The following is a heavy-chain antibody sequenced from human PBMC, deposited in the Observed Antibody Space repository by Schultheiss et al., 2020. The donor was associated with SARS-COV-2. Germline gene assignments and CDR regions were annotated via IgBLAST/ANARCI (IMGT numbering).Heavy chain of an antibody. CDR2: IYHSGST. Sequence: SETLSLTCTVSGVSISSYYWSWIRQAPGKGLEWIGYIYHSGSTYYNPSVKSRVTISVDRSKNQFSLKLSSLTAADTAVYYCARFHTGGSGSYLTPGYYYGSDLLGQGSTVTVAS. CDR3: ARFHTGGSGSYLTPGYYYGSDL. V-gene: IGHV4-59*12. CDR1: GVSISSYY. J-gene: IGHJ6*02. D-gene: IGHD3-10*01.